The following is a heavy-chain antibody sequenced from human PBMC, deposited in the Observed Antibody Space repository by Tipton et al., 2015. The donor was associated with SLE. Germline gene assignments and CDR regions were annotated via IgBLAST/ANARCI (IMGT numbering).Heavy chain of an antibody. Sequence: LRLSCAASGFTFSSYAMSWIRQHPGKGLEWIGYIYYSGSTYYNPSLKSRVTISVDTSKNQFSLKLSSVTAADTAVYYCARDSGATSAFDIWGQGTMVTVSS. CDR1: GFTFSSYA. CDR3: ARDSGATSAFDI. J-gene: IGHJ3*02. CDR2: IYYSGST. V-gene: IGHV4-31*02. D-gene: IGHD3-10*01.